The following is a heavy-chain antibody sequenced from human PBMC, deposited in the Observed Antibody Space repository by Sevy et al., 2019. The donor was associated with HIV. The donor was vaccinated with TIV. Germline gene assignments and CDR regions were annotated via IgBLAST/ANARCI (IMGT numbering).Heavy chain of an antibody. D-gene: IGHD2-2*02. CDR3: AREGDIVVVPAAIDAMDV. CDR1: GFTFSSYW. V-gene: IGHV3-74*01. CDR2: INTDGSST. J-gene: IGHJ6*02. Sequence: GGSLRLSCAAPGFTFSSYWMHWVRQAPGKGLVWVSRINTDGSSTSNADSVQGRFTISRDNAKNTLYLQMNSLRAEDTAVYYCAREGDIVVVPAAIDAMDVWGQGTAVTVSS.